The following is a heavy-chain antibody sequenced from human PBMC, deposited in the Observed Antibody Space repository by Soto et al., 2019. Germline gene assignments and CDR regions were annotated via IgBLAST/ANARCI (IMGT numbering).Heavy chain of an antibody. J-gene: IGHJ4*02. CDR2: ISAYNGNT. Sequence: ASVKVSCKASGYTFTSYGVSWVRQAPGQGLEWMGWISAYNGNTNYAQSLQGRVTMTTDTSTTTAYMELRSLKSDDTAVYYCARVSPSSRAAEPWGQGTLVTVSS. CDR1: GYTFTSYG. D-gene: IGHD6-13*01. CDR3: ARVSPSSRAAEP. V-gene: IGHV1-18*01.